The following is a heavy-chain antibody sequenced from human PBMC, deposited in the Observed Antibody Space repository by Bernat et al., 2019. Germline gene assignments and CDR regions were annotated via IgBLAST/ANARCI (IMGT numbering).Heavy chain of an antibody. CDR3: ARGGYYDFWSGYFSDYYYYMDV. J-gene: IGHJ6*03. D-gene: IGHD3-3*01. Sequence: QVQLVQSGAEVKKPGASVKVSCKASGYTFTSYGISWVRQAPGQGLEWMGWISAYNGNTNYAQKLQGRFTMTTDTSTSTAYMELRSLRSDDTAVYYCARGGYYDFWSGYFSDYYYYMDVWGKGTTVTVSS. CDR2: ISAYNGNT. CDR1: GYTFTSYG. V-gene: IGHV1-18*01.